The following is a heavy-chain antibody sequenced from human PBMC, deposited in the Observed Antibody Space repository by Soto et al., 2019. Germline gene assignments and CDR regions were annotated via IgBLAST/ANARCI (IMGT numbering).Heavy chain of an antibody. CDR3: ARFDENEVPAATYYFDY. CDR1: GGTFSSYT. CDR2: IIPILGIA. D-gene: IGHD2-2*01. V-gene: IGHV1-69*02. Sequence: QVQLVQSGAEVKKPGSSVKVSCKASGGTFSSYTISWMRQAPGQGLEWMGRIIPILGIANYAQKFQGRVTITADKSTSTAYMELSSLRSEDTAVYYGARFDENEVPAATYYFDYWGHGTLVTVSS. J-gene: IGHJ4*01.